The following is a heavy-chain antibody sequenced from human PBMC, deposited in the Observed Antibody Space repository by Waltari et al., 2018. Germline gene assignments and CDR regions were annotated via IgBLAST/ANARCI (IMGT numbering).Heavy chain of an antibody. Sequence: EVQLVASGGGLVQPGGSLRLSCAASGFTFSSYSMNWVRQAPGKGLEWVSYISSSSSTIYYSDSVKGRFTISRDNAKNSLYLQMNSLRAEDTAVYYWAGGPRGWGTEGWDYWGQGTLVTVSS. CDR2: ISSSSSTI. CDR3: AGGPRGWGTEGWDY. V-gene: IGHV3-48*01. CDR1: GFTFSSYS. D-gene: IGHD7-27*01. J-gene: IGHJ4*02.